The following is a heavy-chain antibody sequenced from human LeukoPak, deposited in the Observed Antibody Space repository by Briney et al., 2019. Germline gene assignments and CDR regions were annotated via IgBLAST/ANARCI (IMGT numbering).Heavy chain of an antibody. J-gene: IGHJ4*02. V-gene: IGHV1-2*02. Sequence: ASVKVSCKASGYTFTDYYMHWVRQVPGQGLQWMGWINPNSGSTNYAQKFQGRATMTRDTSISTAYMELSRLISDDTGVYYCARVLFWNDRLFYFDYWGQGTLVTVSS. D-gene: IGHD1-1*01. CDR2: INPNSGST. CDR3: ARVLFWNDRLFYFDY. CDR1: GYTFTDYY.